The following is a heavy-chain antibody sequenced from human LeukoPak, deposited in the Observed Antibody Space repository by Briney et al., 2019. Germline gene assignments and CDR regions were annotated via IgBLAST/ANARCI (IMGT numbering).Heavy chain of an antibody. J-gene: IGHJ4*02. CDR3: ARGGIGDPLRGDY. CDR1: GYTFTSYA. CDR2: INTNTGNP. D-gene: IGHD3-16*01. Sequence: ASVNVSCKASGYTFTSYAMNWVRQAPGQGLEWMGWINTNTGNPTYAQGFTGRFVFSLDTAVSTSYLQISSLKAEDTAVYYCARGGIGDPLRGDYWGQGTLVTVSS. V-gene: IGHV7-4-1*02.